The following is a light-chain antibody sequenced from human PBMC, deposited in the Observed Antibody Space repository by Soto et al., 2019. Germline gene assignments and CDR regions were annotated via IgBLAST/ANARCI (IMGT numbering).Light chain of an antibody. CDR1: RSVDKW. V-gene: IGKV1-5*02. J-gene: IGKJ1*01. Sequence: DIQMTQSPSTLSASLGDRVTIICRASRSVDKWLAWYQQKSGKAPKLLIYEASHLQSGVPSRFGGSGSGTEYPLTINHLHAEDVATYYYQQYYSFWTFGPGTTVEV. CDR3: QQYYSFWT. CDR2: EAS.